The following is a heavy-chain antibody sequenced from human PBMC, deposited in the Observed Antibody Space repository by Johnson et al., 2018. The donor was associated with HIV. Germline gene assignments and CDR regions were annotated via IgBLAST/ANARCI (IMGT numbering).Heavy chain of an antibody. CDR1: GFIFSSYA. CDR2: ISYDGRNT. CDR3: ARDRAIVVAYDAFDI. V-gene: IGHV3-30*04. J-gene: IGHJ3*02. D-gene: IGHD3-22*01. Sequence: QMQLVESGGGVVQPGRSLRLSCAASGFIFSSYAMHWVRQAPGKGLEWVALISYDGRNTYYADSVKGRFTISRDNSKNTLYLQINSLRPEDTAVYYCARDRAIVVAYDAFDIWGQGTMVTVSS.